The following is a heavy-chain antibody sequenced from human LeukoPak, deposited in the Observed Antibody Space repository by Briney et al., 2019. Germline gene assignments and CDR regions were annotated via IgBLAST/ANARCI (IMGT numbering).Heavy chain of an antibody. CDR1: GGSISSGDYY. CDR2: IYYSGST. CDR3: ARVGIQLWLRAFDI. D-gene: IGHD5-18*01. J-gene: IGHJ3*02. Sequence: PSETLSLTCTVSGGSISSGDYYWSWIRQPPGKGLEWIGYIYYSGSTYYNPSLKSRVTISVDTSKNQFSLKLSSVTAADTAVYYCARVGIQLWLRAFDIWGQGTMVTVSS. V-gene: IGHV4-30-4*01.